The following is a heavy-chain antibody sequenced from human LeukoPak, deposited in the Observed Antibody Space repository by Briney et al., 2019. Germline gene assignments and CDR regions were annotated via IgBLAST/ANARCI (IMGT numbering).Heavy chain of an antibody. Sequence: PSETLSPTCTVSGGSISSSSFYWGWIRQPPGKGLEWIGTIYYSGSTYYNPSLRSRVTISVDTSKNQFSLNLSSVTAADTAVYYCARHFCGGDCYSFYYYYYGMDVWGQGTTVTVS. CDR2: IYYSGST. J-gene: IGHJ6*02. V-gene: IGHV4-39*01. D-gene: IGHD2-21*02. CDR3: ARHFCGGDCYSFYYYYYGMDV. CDR1: GGSISSSSFY.